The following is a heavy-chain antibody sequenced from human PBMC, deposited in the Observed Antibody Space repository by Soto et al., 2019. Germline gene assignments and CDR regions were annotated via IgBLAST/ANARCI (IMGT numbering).Heavy chain of an antibody. CDR2: INPDGSEK. V-gene: IGHV3-7*01. CDR3: SRSLDS. Sequence: EVQLVESGGGLVQPGGSLRLSCAASGFTFSSFWMDWVRQAPGKGLEWVANINPDGSEKQYVDSVKGRFTISRGNAKNSLYLQMSSVTAEDSALYYCSRSLDSWGQGTRVTVSS. J-gene: IGHJ4*02. CDR1: GFTFSSFW.